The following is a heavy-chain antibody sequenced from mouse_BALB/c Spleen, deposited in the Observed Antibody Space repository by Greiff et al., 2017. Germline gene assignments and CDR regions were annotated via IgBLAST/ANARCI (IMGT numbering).Heavy chain of an antibody. Sequence: EVQVVESGGDLVKPGGSLKLSCAASGFTFSSYGMSWVRQTPDKRLEWVATISSGGSYTYYPDSVKGRFTISRDNAKNTLYLQMSSLKSEDTAMYYCANGNFDYWGQGTTLTVSS. V-gene: IGHV5-6*01. J-gene: IGHJ2*01. D-gene: IGHD2-1*01. CDR1: GFTFSSYG. CDR2: ISSGGSYT. CDR3: ANGNFDY.